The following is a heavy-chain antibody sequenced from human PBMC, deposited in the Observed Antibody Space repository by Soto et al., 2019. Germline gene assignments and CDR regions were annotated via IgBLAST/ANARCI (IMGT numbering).Heavy chain of an antibody. CDR3: AKVRYSSPMGYYYGMDV. D-gene: IGHD6-19*01. CDR2: IKEDGSEK. Sequence: EVQLVESGGGLVQPGESLRLSCAASGFTFSNSWMSWVRQAPGKGLEWVANIKEDGSEKDYVDPVKGRFTITRDNAKNSLYLQMNNLRAEDTAVYFCAKVRYSSPMGYYYGMDVWGQGTTVTVSS. CDR1: GFTFSNSW. J-gene: IGHJ6*02. V-gene: IGHV3-7*03.